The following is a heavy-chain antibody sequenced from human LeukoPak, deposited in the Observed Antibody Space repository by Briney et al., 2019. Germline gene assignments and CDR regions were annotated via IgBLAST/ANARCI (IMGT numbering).Heavy chain of an antibody. V-gene: IGHV4-39*01. Sequence: SETLSLTCTVSGGSISSSSYYWGWIRQPPGKGLEWIGRIYYSGSTYYTPSLKSRVTISVDTSKNQFSLKLSSVTAADTAVYYCARHIPTPTQRWLQPIRGWGQGTLVTVSS. CDR2: IYYSGST. D-gene: IGHD5-24*01. J-gene: IGHJ4*02. CDR3: ARHIPTPTQRWLQPIRG. CDR1: GGSISSSSYY.